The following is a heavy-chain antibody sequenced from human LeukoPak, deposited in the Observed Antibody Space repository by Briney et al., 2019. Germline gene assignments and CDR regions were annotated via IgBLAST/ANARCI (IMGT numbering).Heavy chain of an antibody. J-gene: IGHJ4*02. V-gene: IGHV3-7*01. CDR1: GFTFSSYW. CDR2: IKQDGSEK. CDR3: ARDPFHCTGGRPWDY. Sequence: PGGSLRLSCAASGFTFSSYWMSWVRQAPGKGLEWVANIKQDGSEKYYVDSVKGRFTISRDNAKNSLYLQMNSLRAEDTAVYYCARDPFHCTGGRPWDYWGQETLVTVSS. D-gene: IGHD2-8*02.